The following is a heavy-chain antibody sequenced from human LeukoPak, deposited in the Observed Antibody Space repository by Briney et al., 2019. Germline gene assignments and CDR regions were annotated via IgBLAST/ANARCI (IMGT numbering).Heavy chain of an antibody. J-gene: IGHJ5*02. CDR2: TYWGDDK. D-gene: IGHD1-7*01. CDR1: AFSLSAPQVA. V-gene: IGHV2-5*02. Sequence: SGPTLVNPTQTLTLTCTFSAFSLSAPQVAVGWIRQSPGKALEFLALTYWGDDKRFSSSLRSRLTITSDASKNQVVLTVANLDPVDTATYYCAHKPAQKNYFDPWGQGTLVTVSS. CDR3: AHKPAQKNYFDP.